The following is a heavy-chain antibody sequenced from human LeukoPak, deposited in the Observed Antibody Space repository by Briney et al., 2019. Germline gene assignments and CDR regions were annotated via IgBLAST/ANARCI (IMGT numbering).Heavy chain of an antibody. D-gene: IGHD5-12*01. CDR2: INHSGST. CDR3: AKGSRGYSGYAIPSSFDY. CDR1: GGSFSGYY. Sequence: PSETLSLTCAVYGGSFSGYYWSWIRQPPGKGLEWIGEINHSGSTNYNPSLKSRVTISVDTSKNQFSLKLGSVTAADTAVYYCAKGSRGYSGYAIPSSFDYWGQGTLVTVSS. J-gene: IGHJ4*02. V-gene: IGHV4-34*01.